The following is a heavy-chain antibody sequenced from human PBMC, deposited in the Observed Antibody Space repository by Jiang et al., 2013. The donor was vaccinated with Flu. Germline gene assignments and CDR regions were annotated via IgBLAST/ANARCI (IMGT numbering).Heavy chain of an antibody. CDR2: LYDDGSS. CDR3: ARAQKYSGFELPYFDY. V-gene: IGHV4-39*07. Sequence: DTLSLTCTVSGGSISSSTYYWGWIRQPPGKGLEWIGGLYDDGSSYYNPSLKGRVTMSVDTSKSQFSLKLSSVTPADTAAYYCARAQKYSGFELPYFDYWGQGALVTVSS. CDR1: GGSISSSTYY. D-gene: IGHD5-12*01. J-gene: IGHJ4*02.